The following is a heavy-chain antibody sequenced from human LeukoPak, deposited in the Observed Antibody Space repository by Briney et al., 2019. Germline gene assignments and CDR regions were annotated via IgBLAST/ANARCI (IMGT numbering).Heavy chain of an antibody. Sequence: SETLSLTCTVSGYSISSGYYWGWIRQPPGKGLEWIGSIYHSGSTYYNPSLKSRVTISVDTSKNQFSLKLSSVTAADTAVYYCARDRSADKMSLWGQGTLVTVSS. CDR2: IYHSGST. CDR3: ARDRSADKMSL. V-gene: IGHV4-38-2*02. J-gene: IGHJ4*02. CDR1: GYSISSGYY. D-gene: IGHD6-25*01.